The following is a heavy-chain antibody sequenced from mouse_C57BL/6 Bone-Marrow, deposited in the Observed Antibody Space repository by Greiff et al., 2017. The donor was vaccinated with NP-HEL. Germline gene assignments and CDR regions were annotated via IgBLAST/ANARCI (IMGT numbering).Heavy chain of an antibody. CDR2: INPGSGGT. CDR3: ARWGVLWYFDY. Sequence: QVQLQQSGAELVRPGTSVKVSCKASGYAFTNYLIEWVKQRPGQGLEWIGVINPGSGGTNYNEKFKGKATLTADKSSSTAYMQLSSLTSEDSAVYFCARWGVLWYFDYWGQGTTLTVSS. J-gene: IGHJ2*01. V-gene: IGHV1-54*01. D-gene: IGHD1-1*02. CDR1: GYAFTNYL.